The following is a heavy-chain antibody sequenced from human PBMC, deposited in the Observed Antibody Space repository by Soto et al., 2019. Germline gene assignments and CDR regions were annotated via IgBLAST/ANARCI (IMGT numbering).Heavy chain of an antibody. CDR3: TRRRDWTAMDPLDY. Sequence: EVQLVESGGGLVQPGGSLKLSCAASGFTLSDSAMHWVRQASGKGLEWVGRIRSKVNTYATAYAASVKGRFTNSRDDSVNTTYLQMNSLKAEDTAVYYCTRRRDWTAMDPLDYWGQGTLVTVSS. CDR2: IRSKVNTYAT. D-gene: IGHD5-18*01. V-gene: IGHV3-73*02. J-gene: IGHJ4*02. CDR1: GFTLSDSA.